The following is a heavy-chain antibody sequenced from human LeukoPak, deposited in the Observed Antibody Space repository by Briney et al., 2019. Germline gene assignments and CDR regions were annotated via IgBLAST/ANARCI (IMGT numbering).Heavy chain of an antibody. Sequence: PGGSLRLSCAASGFTFSTHAMNWVRQAPGKGLEWVSVISGSGGSTYYADSVKGRFTMSRDDMKKTVYLQMDSLRAEDTAVYYCASSHCTAGSCNWFDPWGQGTLVTVSP. J-gene: IGHJ5*02. V-gene: IGHV3-23*01. CDR3: ASSHCTAGSCNWFDP. CDR1: GFTFSTHA. D-gene: IGHD2-8*02. CDR2: ISGSGGST.